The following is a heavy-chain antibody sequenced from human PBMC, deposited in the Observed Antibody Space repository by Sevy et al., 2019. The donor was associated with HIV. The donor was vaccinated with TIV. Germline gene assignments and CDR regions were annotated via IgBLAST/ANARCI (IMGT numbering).Heavy chain of an antibody. D-gene: IGHD6-13*01. V-gene: IGHV6-1*01. CDR1: GDSVSSNSAA. CDR3: ARAPEQLAIHYFDY. J-gene: IGHJ4*02. CDR2: TYYRSKWYN. Sequence: SETLSLTCAISGDSVSSNSAAWNWIRQSPSRGLEWLGRTYYRSKWYNDYAVSVKSRITINPDTSKNQFSLQLNSVTPEDMAVYYCARAPEQLAIHYFDYWGQGTLVTVSS.